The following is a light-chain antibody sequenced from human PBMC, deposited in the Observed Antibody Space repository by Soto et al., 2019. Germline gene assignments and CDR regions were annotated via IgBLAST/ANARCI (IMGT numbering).Light chain of an antibody. V-gene: IGLV2-14*01. CDR1: SSDVGGYNY. CDR2: EVS. Sequence: QSVLTQPPSASGTPGQRVTISCTGTSSDVGGYNYVSWYQLHPGKAPKLIIYEVSNRPSGVSNRFSGSKSGNTASLTISGLQAEDEADYYCNSYTSSTAYVFGTGTKVTVL. J-gene: IGLJ1*01. CDR3: NSYTSSTAYV.